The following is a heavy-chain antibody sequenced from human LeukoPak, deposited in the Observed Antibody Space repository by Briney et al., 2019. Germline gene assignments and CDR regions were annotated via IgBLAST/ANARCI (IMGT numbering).Heavy chain of an antibody. J-gene: IGHJ5*02. CDR3: ARGAVDTAMKA. D-gene: IGHD5-18*01. V-gene: IGHV1-69*05. Sequence: ASVKVSCKASGGTFSSYAISWVRQAPGQGLEWMGRIIPIFGTANYAQKFRGRVTITTDESTSTAYMELSSLRSEDTAVYYCARGAVDTAMKAWGQGTLVTVSS. CDR2: IIPIFGTA. CDR1: GGTFSSYA.